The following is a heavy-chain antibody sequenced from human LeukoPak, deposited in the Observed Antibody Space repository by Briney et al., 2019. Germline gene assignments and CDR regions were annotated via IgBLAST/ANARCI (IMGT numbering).Heavy chain of an antibody. J-gene: IGHJ5*02. CDR2: INPNSGGT. D-gene: IGHD3-9*01. Sequence: ASVKVSCKASGYTFTGYYMHWVRQAPGQGLEWMGWINPNSGGTNYAQKFQGRVTMTRNTSISTAYMELSSLRSEDTAVYYCARVGPIRYHRGSWFDPWGQGTLVTVSS. CDR1: GYTFTGYY. V-gene: IGHV1-2*02. CDR3: ARVGPIRYHRGSWFDP.